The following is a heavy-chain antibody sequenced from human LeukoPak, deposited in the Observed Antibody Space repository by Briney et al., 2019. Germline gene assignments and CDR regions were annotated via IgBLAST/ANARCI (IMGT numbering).Heavy chain of an antibody. CDR3: AKCSGWFVRGKDYYYYYMDV. D-gene: IGHD6-19*01. CDR1: GFTVSSNS. Sequence: GGSLRLSCTVSGFTVSSNSTSWVRQAPGKGLEWVSFIYSGGNTHYSDSVKGRFTISRDNSKNTLYLQMNSLRAEDTAVYYCAKCSGWFVRGKDYYYYYMDVWGKGTTVTVSS. V-gene: IGHV3-53*01. CDR2: IYSGGNT. J-gene: IGHJ6*03.